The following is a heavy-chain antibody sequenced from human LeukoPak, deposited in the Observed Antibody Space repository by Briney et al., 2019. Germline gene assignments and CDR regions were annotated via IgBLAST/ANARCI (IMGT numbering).Heavy chain of an antibody. V-gene: IGHV1-69*04. CDR1: GGTFSSYA. CDR3: ARYSHLHYDVVTGYFRAFKF. Sequence: ASVKVSCKASGGTFSSYAISWVRQAPGQGLEWMGRIIPILGIANYAQKFQGRVTITADKSTSTAYMELSSLRSEDTAVYFCARYSHLHYDVVTGYFRAFKFWGQGTRVTVSS. J-gene: IGHJ4*02. CDR2: IIPILGIA. D-gene: IGHD3-9*01.